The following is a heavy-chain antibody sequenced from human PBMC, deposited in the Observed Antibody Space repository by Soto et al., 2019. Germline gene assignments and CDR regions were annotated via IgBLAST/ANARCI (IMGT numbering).Heavy chain of an antibody. CDR2: ISWNSGSI. CDR3: AKDQGIAVAGTYNWFDP. J-gene: IGHJ5*02. V-gene: IGHV3-9*01. CDR1: GFTFDDYA. Sequence: GGSLRLSCAASGFTFDDYAMHWVRQAPGKGLEWVSGISWNSGSIGYADSVKGRFTISRDNAKNSLYLQMNSLRAEDTALYYCAKDQGIAVAGTYNWFDPWGQGTLVTVSS. D-gene: IGHD6-19*01.